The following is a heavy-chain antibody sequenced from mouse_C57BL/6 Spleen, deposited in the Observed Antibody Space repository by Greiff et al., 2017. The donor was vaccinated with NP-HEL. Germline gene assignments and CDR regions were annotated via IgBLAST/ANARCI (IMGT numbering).Heavy chain of an antibody. CDR3: ARGSVYYGYDGGFAY. CDR1: GFTFSDYG. V-gene: IGHV5-17*01. D-gene: IGHD2-2*01. CDR2: ISSGSSTI. Sequence: EVKLQESGGGLVKPGGSLKLSCAASGFTFSDYGMHWVRQAPEKGLEWVAYISSGSSTIYYADTVKGRFTISRDNAKNTLFLQMTSLRSEDTAMYYCARGSVYYGYDGGFAYWGQGTLVTVSA. J-gene: IGHJ3*01.